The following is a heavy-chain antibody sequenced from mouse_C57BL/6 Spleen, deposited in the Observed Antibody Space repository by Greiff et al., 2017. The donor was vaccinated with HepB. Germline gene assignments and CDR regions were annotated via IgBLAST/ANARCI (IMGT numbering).Heavy chain of an antibody. V-gene: IGHV1-69*01. J-gene: IGHJ4*01. CDR1: GYTFTSYW. Sequence: QVQLKQPGAELVMPGASVKLSCKASGYTFTSYWMHWVKQRPGQGLEWIGEIDPSDSYTNYNQKFKGKSTLTVDKSSSTAYMQLSSLTSEDSAVYYCARSYGYDDYAMDYWGQGTSVTVSS. D-gene: IGHD2-2*01. CDR3: ARSYGYDDYAMDY. CDR2: IDPSDSYT.